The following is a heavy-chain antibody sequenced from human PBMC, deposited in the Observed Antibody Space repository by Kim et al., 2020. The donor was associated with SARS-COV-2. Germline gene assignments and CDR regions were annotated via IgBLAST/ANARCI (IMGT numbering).Heavy chain of an antibody. V-gene: IGHV3-15*01. D-gene: IGHD3-10*01. CDR1: GFTFSNAW. Sequence: GGSLRLSCAASGFTFSNAWMSWVRQAPGKGLEWVGRIKSKTDGGTTDYAAPVKGRFTISRDDSKNTLYLQMNSLKTEDTAVYYCTTLSRMVRGVTPLGFDPWGQGTLVTVSS. CDR2: IKSKTDGGTT. J-gene: IGHJ5*02. CDR3: TTLSRMVRGVTPLGFDP.